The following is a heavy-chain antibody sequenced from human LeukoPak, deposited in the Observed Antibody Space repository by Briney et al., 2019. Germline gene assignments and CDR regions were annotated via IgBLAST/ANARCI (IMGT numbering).Heavy chain of an antibody. CDR2: IKSKTDGGTT. CDR3: AKDPRHTVVTIFDY. J-gene: IGHJ4*02. Sequence: GGSLRLSCAASGFTFSNAWMSWVRQAPGKGLEWVGRIKSKTDGGTTDYAAPVKGRFTISRDDSKNTLYLQMNSLRAEDTAVYYCAKDPRHTVVTIFDYWGQGTLVTVSS. CDR1: GFTFSNAW. D-gene: IGHD4-23*01. V-gene: IGHV3-15*01.